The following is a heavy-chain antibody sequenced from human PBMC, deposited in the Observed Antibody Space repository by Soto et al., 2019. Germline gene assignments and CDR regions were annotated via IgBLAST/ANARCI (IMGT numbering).Heavy chain of an antibody. Sequence: GESLKISCKGSGYSFTSYWIGWVRQMPGKGLEWIGIIYPGDSDTRYSPSFQGQVTISADKTISTAYLQWSSLKASDTAMYYCARQVSSGWYRRGYFAYSAQGTLVTVS. V-gene: IGHV5-51*01. J-gene: IGHJ4*02. CDR1: GYSFTSYW. CDR2: IYPGDSDT. D-gene: IGHD6-19*01. CDR3: ARQVSSGWYRRGYFAY.